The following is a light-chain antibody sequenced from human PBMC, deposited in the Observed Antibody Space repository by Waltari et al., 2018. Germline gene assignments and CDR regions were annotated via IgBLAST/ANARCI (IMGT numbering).Light chain of an antibody. CDR1: QSISNY. V-gene: IGKV1-39*01. CDR3: HQSYTTPWT. CDR2: SAS. Sequence: DIQMTQSPSSLSASVGDRVTITCRASQSISNYLNWYQQIPGKAPRLLIYSASSLQSGVPSRFSGSGSWTHFTLTISSLQPEDFATYSCHQSYTTPWTFGQGTKVEIK. J-gene: IGKJ1*01.